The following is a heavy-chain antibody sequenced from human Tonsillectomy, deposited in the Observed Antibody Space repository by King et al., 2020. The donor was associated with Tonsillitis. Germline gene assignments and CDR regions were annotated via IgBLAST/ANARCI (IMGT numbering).Heavy chain of an antibody. D-gene: IGHD3-10*01. CDR1: GYFITSGHW. CDR3: ARELDYGSGSMGVDY. Sequence: VQLQESGPGLVKPSETLSLTCTVSGYFITSGHWWGWIRQPPGKGLEWIGSVYHTGRNFYNPSLKSPVTVSEDTSKNQFSLKLKSGTAADTAVYYCARELDYGSGSMGVDYWGQGALVTVAS. J-gene: IGHJ4*02. CDR2: VYHTGRN. V-gene: IGHV4-38-2*02.